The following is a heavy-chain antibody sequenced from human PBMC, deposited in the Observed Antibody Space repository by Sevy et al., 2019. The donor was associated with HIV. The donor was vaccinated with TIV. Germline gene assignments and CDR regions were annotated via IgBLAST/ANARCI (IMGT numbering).Heavy chain of an antibody. V-gene: IGHV3-74*01. D-gene: IGHD5-18*01. Sequence: EGSLRLSCAASGFTFSSNWMHWVRQVPGKALVWVSRINSDGSSTTYADSVKGRFTISRDNAKNTLYLQMNSLRAEDTALYYCTRVDRLTIQPFDYWGQGTLVTVSS. CDR1: GFTFSSNW. CDR3: TRVDRLTIQPFDY. CDR2: INSDGSST. J-gene: IGHJ4*02.